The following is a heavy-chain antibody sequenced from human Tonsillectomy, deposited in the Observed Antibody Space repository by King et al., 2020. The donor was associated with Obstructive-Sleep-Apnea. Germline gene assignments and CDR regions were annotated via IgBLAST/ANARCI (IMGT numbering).Heavy chain of an antibody. D-gene: IGHD6-13*01. CDR3: GGYNWFDP. V-gene: IGHV3-30*03. CDR2: ISYDGSDN. Sequence: VQLVESGGGVVQPGRSLRLSCAASGFTFSNYGMHWVRQSPGEGMEWVAIISYDGSDNYYADSLKGRFTISRDNSKSTLYLQMNSLRPEVTAVYYCGGYNWFDPWGQGTLVTVSS. J-gene: IGHJ5*02. CDR1: GFTFSNYG.